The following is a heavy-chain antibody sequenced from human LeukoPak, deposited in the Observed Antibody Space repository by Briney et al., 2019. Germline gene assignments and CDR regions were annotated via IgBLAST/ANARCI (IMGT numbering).Heavy chain of an antibody. CDR3: ARKGIAAPPRY. J-gene: IGHJ4*02. D-gene: IGHD6-6*01. Sequence: SETLSLTCAVYGGSFSGYYWSWIRQPPGKGLEWIGEINHSGSTNYNPSLKSRVTISVDTSKNQFSLKLSSVTAADTAVYYCARKGIAAPPRYWGQGTLVTVSS. V-gene: IGHV4-34*01. CDR2: INHSGST. CDR1: GGSFSGYY.